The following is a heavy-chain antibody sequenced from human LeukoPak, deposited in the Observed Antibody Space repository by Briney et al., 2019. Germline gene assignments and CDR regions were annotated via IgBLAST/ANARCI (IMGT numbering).Heavy chain of an antibody. CDR1: GYSFTSYW. J-gene: IGHJ4*02. V-gene: IGHV5-51*01. CDR2: IYPGDSDT. D-gene: IGHD3-10*01. CDR3: ARHRSYYGSGSYSYFDY. Sequence: GESLKISCKGSGYSFTSYWIGWVRQMPGKGLEWMGIIYPGDSDTRYSPSFQGQVTISADKSVSTAYLQWSSLKASDTAMYYCARHRSYYGSGSYSYFDYWGQGTLVTVSS.